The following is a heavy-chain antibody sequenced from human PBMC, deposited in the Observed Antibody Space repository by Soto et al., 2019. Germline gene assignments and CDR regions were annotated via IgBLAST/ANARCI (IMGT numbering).Heavy chain of an antibody. CDR2: IYWDDDK. V-gene: IGHV2-5*02. D-gene: IGHD6-19*01. CDR1: GFSLSSTRLA. J-gene: IGHJ4*02. Sequence: QITLKESGPTLVKPTQTLTLTCTFSGFSLSSTRLAVGWIRQPPGKSLEWLALIYWDDDKRYSPFLKSRLTITKDTPKTQLVLTMSNMDPVDTARYYRAHIVVAGLGYYFDYWGQGTLVTVSS. CDR3: AHIVVAGLGYYFDY.